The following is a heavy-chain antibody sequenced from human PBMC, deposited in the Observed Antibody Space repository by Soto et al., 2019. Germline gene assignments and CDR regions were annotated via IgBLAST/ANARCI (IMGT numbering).Heavy chain of an antibody. CDR3: ARGPRGYSYGGVDY. V-gene: IGHV4-34*01. J-gene: IGHJ4*02. CDR2: INHSGSS. CDR1: GGSFCGYY. Sequence: SEILSLTCAVCGGSFCGYYWTWIRRPLGVCLEWNGGINHSGSSNYITSPKGREPISVDTSKNQFHLKLSSVTAADTAVYYCARGPRGYSYGGVDYWGQGTLVTVS. D-gene: IGHD5-18*01.